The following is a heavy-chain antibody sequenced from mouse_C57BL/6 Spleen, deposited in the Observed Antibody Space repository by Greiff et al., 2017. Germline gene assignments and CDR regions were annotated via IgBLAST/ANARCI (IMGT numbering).Heavy chain of an antibody. CDR3: ATPITTVVATDFDY. CDR2: IDPANGNT. CDR1: GYTFTSYW. D-gene: IGHD1-1*01. V-gene: IGHV14-3*01. J-gene: IGHJ2*01. Sequence: VQLQQPGAELVRPGSSVKLSCKASGYTFTSYWMHWVKQRPEQGLEWIGRIDPANGNTKYAPKFQGKATITADTSSNTAYLQLSSLTSEDTAIYYCATPITTVVATDFDYWGQGTTLTVSS.